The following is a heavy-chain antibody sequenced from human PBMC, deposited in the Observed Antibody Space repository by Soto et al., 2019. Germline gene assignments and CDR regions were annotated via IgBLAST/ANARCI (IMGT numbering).Heavy chain of an antibody. Sequence: TLSLTCAVYGGSFSGYYWSWIRQPPGKGLEWIGEINHSGSTNYNPSLKSRVTISVDTSKNQFSLKLSSVTAADTAVYYCARGDILTGYWSTQTYYFDYWGQGTLVTVSS. CDR1: GGSFSGYY. D-gene: IGHD3-9*01. CDR2: INHSGST. J-gene: IGHJ4*02. CDR3: ARGDILTGYWSTQTYYFDY. V-gene: IGHV4-34*01.